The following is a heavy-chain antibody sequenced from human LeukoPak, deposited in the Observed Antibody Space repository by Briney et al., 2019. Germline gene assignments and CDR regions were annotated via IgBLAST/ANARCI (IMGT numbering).Heavy chain of an antibody. Sequence: GGSLRLSCAVSGFTFRTAWMNWVRQAPGKGVERVANLNADGIVERYVVSVKGRFSVSRDNGRNTVYLQMNSLRVDDTGIYFCLAWASPTPYWGPGTPVAVSS. CDR1: GFTFRTAW. CDR2: LNADGIVE. V-gene: IGHV3-7*02. CDR3: LAWASPTPY. J-gene: IGHJ1*01. D-gene: IGHD1-26*01.